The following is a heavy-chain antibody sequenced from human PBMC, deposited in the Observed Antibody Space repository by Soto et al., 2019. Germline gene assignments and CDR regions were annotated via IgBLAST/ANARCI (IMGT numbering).Heavy chain of an antibody. CDR2: ISYDGSNK. V-gene: IGHV3-30*18. CDR3: AKDRGVTTDPNYYYGMDV. D-gene: IGHD4-17*01. J-gene: IGHJ6*02. CDR1: GFTFSRYG. Sequence: GGSLRLSCAGSGFTFSRYGMHWVRQAPGKGLEWVAVISYDGSNKYYADSVKGRFTISRDNSKNTLYLQMNSLRAEDTAVYYCAKDRGVTTDPNYYYGMDVWGQGTTVTVSS.